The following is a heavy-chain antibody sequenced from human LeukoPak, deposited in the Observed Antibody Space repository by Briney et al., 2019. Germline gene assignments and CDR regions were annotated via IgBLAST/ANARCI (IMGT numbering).Heavy chain of an antibody. CDR1: GGSISSGGYS. D-gene: IGHD3-10*01. CDR2: IYHSGST. V-gene: IGHV4-30-2*01. CDR3: ARAPSSRVGEFDYGMDV. J-gene: IGHJ6*02. Sequence: PSETLSLTCAVSGGSISSGGYSWSWIRQPPGKGLEWIGYIYHSGSTYYNPSLKSRVTISVDRSKNQFSLELSSVTAADTAVYYCARAPSSRVGEFDYGMDVWGQGTTVTVSS.